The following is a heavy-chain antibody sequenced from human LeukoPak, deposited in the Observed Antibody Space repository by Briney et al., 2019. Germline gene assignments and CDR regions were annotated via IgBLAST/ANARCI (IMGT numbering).Heavy chain of an antibody. CDR3: ARVGGYSGFY. V-gene: IGHV4-59*01. CDR2: IHDNGRT. CDR1: GGPISGYF. J-gene: IGHJ4*02. Sequence: SETLSLTCTVSGGPISGYFWSWIRQPPGKGLEWIGYIHDNGRTTYNPSLRSRVTISIDTSRSQFSLKLNSLTTTDTAVYYCARVGGYSGFYWGQGTLVTVSS. D-gene: IGHD5-12*01.